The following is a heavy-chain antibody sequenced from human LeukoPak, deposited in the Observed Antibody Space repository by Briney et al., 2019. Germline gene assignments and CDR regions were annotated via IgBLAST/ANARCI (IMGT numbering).Heavy chain of an antibody. Sequence: GGSLRLSCAASRFSLSDYWMTWVRQPPGKGLEWVANIKEDVREIHYVGSVKERFTISRDKVRNSLYLQMNSLRVEDTAVYYCARDQTPYSENRWFDALDIWGQGTLVTVSS. CDR2: IKEDVREI. V-gene: IGHV3-7*01. CDR3: ARDQTPYSENRWFDALDI. J-gene: IGHJ3*02. D-gene: IGHD4-23*01. CDR1: RFSLSDYW.